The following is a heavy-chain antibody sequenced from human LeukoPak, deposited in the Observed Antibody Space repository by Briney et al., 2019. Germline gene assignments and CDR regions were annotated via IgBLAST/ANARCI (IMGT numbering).Heavy chain of an antibody. CDR2: IYPGDSDT. Sequence: GESLKISCKGSGYSFTNYWIGWVRQMPGKGLEWMGIIYPGDSDTRYSPSFQGQVTISADKSISTAYLQWSSLKASDTAIYYCGRTLDYYGSGSYYYYGMDVWGQGTTVTVSS. J-gene: IGHJ6*02. V-gene: IGHV5-51*01. CDR3: GRTLDYYGSGSYYYYGMDV. CDR1: GYSFTNYW. D-gene: IGHD3-10*01.